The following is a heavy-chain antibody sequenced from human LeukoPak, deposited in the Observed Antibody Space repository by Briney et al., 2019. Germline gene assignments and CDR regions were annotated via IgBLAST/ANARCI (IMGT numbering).Heavy chain of an antibody. CDR2: ISAYNGNT. J-gene: IGHJ3*02. V-gene: IGHV1-18*01. CDR3: ARILAGLNAFDI. CDR1: GYTFTSYG. Sequence: ASVKVSCKASGYTFTSYGISWVRQAPGQGLEWMGWISAYNGNTNYAQKLQGRVTMTTDTSTSTACMELRSLRSDDTAVYYCARILAGLNAFDIWGQGTMVTVSS. D-gene: IGHD3/OR15-3a*01.